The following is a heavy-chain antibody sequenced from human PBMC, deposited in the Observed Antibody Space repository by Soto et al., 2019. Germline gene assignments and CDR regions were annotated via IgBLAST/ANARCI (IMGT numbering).Heavy chain of an antibody. V-gene: IGHV4-59*01. D-gene: IGHD4-17*01. Sequence: QVQLQESGPGLVKPSETLSLTCTVSGGSISSYYWSWIRQPPGKGLEWIGYIYYSGSTNYNPSLTSRVTISVDTSKNQFSLKLSSVTAADTAVYYCARGHDYGDYVFSGMDVWGQGTTVTVSS. CDR2: IYYSGST. CDR3: ARGHDYGDYVFSGMDV. CDR1: GGSISSYY. J-gene: IGHJ6*02.